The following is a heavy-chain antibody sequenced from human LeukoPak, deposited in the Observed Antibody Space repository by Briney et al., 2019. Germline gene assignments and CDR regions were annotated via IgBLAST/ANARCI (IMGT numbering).Heavy chain of an antibody. Sequence: ASVKVSCKASGYTFTGYYMHWVRQAPGQGLEWMGWINPNSGGTNYAQKFQGRVTMTRDTSISTAYMELSRLRSDDTAVYYCARQTWNDVYYYYYMDVWAKGTNVTISS. V-gene: IGHV1-2*02. CDR2: INPNSGGT. D-gene: IGHD1-1*01. CDR1: GYTFTGYY. CDR3: ARQTWNDVYYYYYMDV. J-gene: IGHJ6*03.